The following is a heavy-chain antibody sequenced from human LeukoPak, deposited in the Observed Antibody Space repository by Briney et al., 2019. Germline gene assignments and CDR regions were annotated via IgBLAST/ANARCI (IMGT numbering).Heavy chain of an antibody. Sequence: PGGSLRLSCAASGFTFSSYAMSWVRQAPGKGLEWVSAIGGSGGSTYYADSVKGRFTISRDNSKNTLYLQMNSLRAEDTAVYYCAKDASYYYDSLDAFDIWGQGTMVTVSS. D-gene: IGHD3-22*01. V-gene: IGHV3-23*01. CDR2: IGGSGGST. J-gene: IGHJ3*02. CDR3: AKDASYYYDSLDAFDI. CDR1: GFTFSSYA.